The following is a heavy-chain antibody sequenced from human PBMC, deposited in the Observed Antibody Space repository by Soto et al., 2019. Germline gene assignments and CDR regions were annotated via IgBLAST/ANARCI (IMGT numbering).Heavy chain of an antibody. CDR3: ARDWGTGSYQLDS. CDR2: IYHSGST. V-gene: IGHV4-38-2*02. D-gene: IGHD2-2*01. J-gene: IGHJ4*02. CDR1: GYSISTGFN. Sequence: PSETLSLTCAVSGYSISTGFNWAWIRQPPGKGLEWIGSIYHSGSTYYSLSLKSRVTISSDASKNQISLKLSSVTAADTALYYCARDWGTGSYQLDSWGQGTLVTVSS.